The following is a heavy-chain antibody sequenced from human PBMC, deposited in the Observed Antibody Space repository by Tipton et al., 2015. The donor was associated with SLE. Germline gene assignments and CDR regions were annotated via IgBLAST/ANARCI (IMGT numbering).Heavy chain of an antibody. Sequence: TLSLTCTVYGGSFSGYYWSWIRQPPGKGLEWIGEINHSGSTNYNPSLKSRVTISVDTSKNQFSLKLSSVTAADTAVYYCARQSTFSSSWYRDYYYGMDVWGQGTTVTVSS. J-gene: IGHJ6*02. CDR2: INHSGST. V-gene: IGHV4-34*01. D-gene: IGHD6-13*01. CDR1: GGSFSGYY. CDR3: ARQSTFSSSWYRDYYYGMDV.